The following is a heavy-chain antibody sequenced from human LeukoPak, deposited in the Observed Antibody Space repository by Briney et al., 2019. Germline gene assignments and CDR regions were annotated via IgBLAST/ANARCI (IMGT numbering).Heavy chain of an antibody. CDR2: ISAYNGNT. CDR1: GYTFTSYD. CDR3: ARVSSTSRIFDY. J-gene: IGHJ4*02. Sequence: ASVTVSCTASGYTFTSYDISWVRQAPGQGLEWMGWISAYNGNTNYAQKLQGRVTMTTDTSTSAAYMELRSLRSDDTAVYYCARVSSTSRIFDYWGQGTLVTVSS. V-gene: IGHV1-18*01. D-gene: IGHD2-2*01.